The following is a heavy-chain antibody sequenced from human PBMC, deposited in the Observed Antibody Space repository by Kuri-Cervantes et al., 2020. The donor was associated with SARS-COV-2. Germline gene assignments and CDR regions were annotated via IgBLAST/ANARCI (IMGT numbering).Heavy chain of an antibody. J-gene: IGHJ6*02. CDR2: INHSGGT. Sequence: SETLSLTCAVFGASLNTYSWSWIRQPPGKGLEWIGEINHSGGTKSKPSLKGRVSISVDASKNQISLKLTSVTAADAAVYYCARGHIGVVPSPILGLGPHYYYYHMDIWGQGTTVTVSS. V-gene: IGHV4-34*01. CDR3: ARGHIGVVPSPILGLGPHYYYYHMDI. D-gene: IGHD2-2*01. CDR1: GASLNTYS.